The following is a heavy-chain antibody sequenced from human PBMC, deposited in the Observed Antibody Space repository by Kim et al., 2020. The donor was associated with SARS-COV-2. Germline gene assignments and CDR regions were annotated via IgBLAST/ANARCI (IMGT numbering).Heavy chain of an antibody. D-gene: IGHD1-26*01. V-gene: IGHV3-23*01. Sequence: GGSLRLSCVASGFMFSSHAMTWVRQAPGKGLERVSIFSGGGDTTYYADSVKGRFTVSRDNSKNTPYLQMNSLRAEDTALYFCAKDQSGNYYYYSGMDVWGPGTTVTVSS. CDR1: GFMFSSHA. J-gene: IGHJ6*02. CDR2: FSGGGDTT. CDR3: AKDQSGNYYYYSGMDV.